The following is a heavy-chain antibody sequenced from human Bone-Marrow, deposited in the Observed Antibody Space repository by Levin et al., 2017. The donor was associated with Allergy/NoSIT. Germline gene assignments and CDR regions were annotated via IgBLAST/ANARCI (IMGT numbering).Heavy chain of an antibody. CDR1: GASISTPPYY. J-gene: IGHJ3*02. V-gene: IGHV4-61*02. CDR3: ARGALPPPSVPMADYDAFDI. Sequence: SQTLSLTCTVSGASISTPPYYWTWIRQPAGKGLEWVGRVYTGGSTNYNPSLESRVTISVDTSKNQFSLTLRSVTAADTAVYFCARGALPPPSVPMADYDAFDIWGQGTMVTVSS. CDR2: VYTGGST. D-gene: IGHD2-8*01.